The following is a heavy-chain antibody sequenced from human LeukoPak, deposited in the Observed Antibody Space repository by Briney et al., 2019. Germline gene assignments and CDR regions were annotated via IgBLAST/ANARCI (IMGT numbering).Heavy chain of an antibody. CDR3: ARGHRTSSAYHCNAMDV. J-gene: IGHJ6*02. D-gene: IGHD2-8*01. CDR2: RYYSGNT. Sequence: PSETLSLTCTVSGGSISSGSYWWSWIRQHPEKGLEWIGYRYYSGNTYYNPSLKSRVSMSLDTSKDQLSLTLTSVTAADTAVYYCARGHRTSSAYHCNAMDVWGQGTRVTVSS. CDR1: GGSISSGSYW. V-gene: IGHV4-31*03.